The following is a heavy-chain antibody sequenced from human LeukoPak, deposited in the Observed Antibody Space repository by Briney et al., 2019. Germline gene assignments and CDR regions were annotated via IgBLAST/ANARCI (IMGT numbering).Heavy chain of an antibody. CDR1: EFTFSSYS. D-gene: IGHD5-18*01. CDR3: ARDTGDTAMVLYYYYYYMDV. Sequence: GRSLRLSCAVSEFTFSSYSMNWVRQAPGKGLEWVSSISSSSSYIYYADSVKGRFTISRDNANNSLYLQMNSLRAEDTAVYYCARDTGDTAMVLYYYYYYMDVWGKGTTVTVSS. V-gene: IGHV3-21*01. CDR2: ISSSSSYI. J-gene: IGHJ6*03.